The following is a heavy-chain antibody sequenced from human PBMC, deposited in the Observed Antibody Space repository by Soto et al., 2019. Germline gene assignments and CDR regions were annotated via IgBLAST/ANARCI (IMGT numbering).Heavy chain of an antibody. CDR2: IYYSGST. CDR3: AIDYWSINLLWFGELLGSWFDP. V-gene: IGHV4-31*03. CDR1: GGSISSGGYY. Sequence: SETLSLTCTVSGGSISSGGYYWSWIRQHPGKGLEWIGYIYYSGSTYYNPSLKSRVTISVDTSKNQFSLKLSSVTAADTAVYYCAIDYWSINLLWFGELLGSWFDPWGQGTLVTVSS. D-gene: IGHD3-10*01. J-gene: IGHJ5*02.